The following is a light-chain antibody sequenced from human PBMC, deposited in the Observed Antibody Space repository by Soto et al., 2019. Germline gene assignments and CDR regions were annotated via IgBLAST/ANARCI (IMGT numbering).Light chain of an antibody. Sequence: IVLTQSPDSLAVSLGERATINCKSSQSVLYRSNNRHYLGWSQQKPGLPPKLLIYWASTREPGVPDRFSGSGSGTDFTLTISSLQAEDVAVYYCQQCYTTPTWTFGQGTKVDIK. CDR1: QSVLYRSNNRHY. CDR2: WAS. J-gene: IGKJ1*01. CDR3: QQCYTTPTWT. V-gene: IGKV4-1*01.